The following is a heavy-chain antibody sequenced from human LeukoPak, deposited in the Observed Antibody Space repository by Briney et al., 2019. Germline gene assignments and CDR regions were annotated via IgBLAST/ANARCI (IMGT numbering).Heavy chain of an antibody. Sequence: GGPLTLSCVASGFPFSLYTLNWVRQVPGKGLQWLSSITSRSDFIFYEESLKGRYTISRDNAKNSLFLQMNSLSAEDTARYYCAKDSRAGDNFYLCGRGTLVTVSS. V-gene: IGHV3-21*01. CDR3: AKDSRAGDNFYL. CDR1: GFPFSLYT. CDR2: ITSRSDFI. D-gene: IGHD1-1*01. J-gene: IGHJ2*01.